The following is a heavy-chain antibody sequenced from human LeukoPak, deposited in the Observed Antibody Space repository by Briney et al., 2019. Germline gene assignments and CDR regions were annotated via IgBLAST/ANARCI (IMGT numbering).Heavy chain of an antibody. V-gene: IGHV3-23*01. J-gene: IGHJ4*02. CDR1: GFTFRSYA. CDR2: VSGSGGVT. CDR3: AKADDDILTGYYRGGDVRAGPDY. D-gene: IGHD3-9*01. Sequence: GGSLRLSCTASGFTFRSYAMSWVRQAPGKGLQWVSTVSGSGGVTYYADSVKGRFTISRDNSKNTLYLQMNSLRAEDTAVYYCAKADDDILTGYYRGGDVRAGPDYWGQGTLVTVSS.